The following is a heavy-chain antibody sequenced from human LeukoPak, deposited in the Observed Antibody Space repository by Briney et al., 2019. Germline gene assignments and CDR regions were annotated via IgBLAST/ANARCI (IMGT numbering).Heavy chain of an antibody. CDR2: INPNSGGT. CDR3: ARGPGLVGATFVPFDY. V-gene: IGHV1-2*02. J-gene: IGHJ4*02. CDR1: GYTFTGYY. Sequence: ASVKVFCKASGYTFTGYYMHWVRQAPGQGLEWMGWINPNSGGTNYAQKFQGRVTMTRDTSISTAYMELSRLRSDDTAVYYCARGPGLVGATFVPFDYWGQGTLVTVSS. D-gene: IGHD1-26*01.